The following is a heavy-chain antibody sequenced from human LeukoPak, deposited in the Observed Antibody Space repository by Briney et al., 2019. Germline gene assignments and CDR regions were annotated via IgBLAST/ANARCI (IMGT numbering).Heavy chain of an antibody. D-gene: IGHD2-15*01. J-gene: IGHJ4*02. CDR1: GFTFTNYA. CDR3: AKARGIVVVVAATPLGY. V-gene: IGHV3-23*01. CDR2: ISGSGVNT. Sequence: GGSLRLSCAASGFTFTNYAMTWVRQAPGKGLEWVSGISGSGVNTYYAESVKGRFTLSRDNSKNTFYLQMNNLRAEDTAVYYCAKARGIVVVVAATPLGYWGQGTLVTVSS.